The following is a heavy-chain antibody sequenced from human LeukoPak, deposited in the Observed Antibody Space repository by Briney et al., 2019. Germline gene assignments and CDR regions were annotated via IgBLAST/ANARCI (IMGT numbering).Heavy chain of an antibody. J-gene: IGHJ6*02. D-gene: IGHD2-2*01. V-gene: IGHV5-51*01. CDR3: ARHPDCTRTSCYVDYYGMDV. Sequence: GESLKISCKGSGYRFTSYWIGWVRQMPGKGLEWMGIINPGDSDTRYSPSFQGQVTISADKSISTAYLQWSSLKASDSAMYYCARHPDCTRTSCYVDYYGMDVWGQGTTVTVSS. CDR1: GYRFTSYW. CDR2: INPGDSDT.